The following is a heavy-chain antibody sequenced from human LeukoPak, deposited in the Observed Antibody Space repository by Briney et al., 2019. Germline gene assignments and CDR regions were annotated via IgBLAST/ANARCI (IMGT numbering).Heavy chain of an antibody. J-gene: IGHJ4*02. Sequence: SETLSLTCTVSGGSISSSSYYWGWIRQPPGKGLEWIGSIYYSGSTYYNPSLKSRVTISVDTSKNQFSLKLSSVTAADTAVYYCARDSSSWYNDYWGQGTLVTVSS. CDR1: GGSISSSSYY. CDR2: IYYSGST. D-gene: IGHD6-13*01. CDR3: ARDSSSWYNDY. V-gene: IGHV4-39*07.